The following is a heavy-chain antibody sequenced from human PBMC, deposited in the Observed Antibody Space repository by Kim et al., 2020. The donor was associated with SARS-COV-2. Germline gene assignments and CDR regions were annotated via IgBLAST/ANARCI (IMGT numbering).Heavy chain of an antibody. D-gene: IGHD4-4*01. CDR1: GYSISSGYY. Sequence: SETLSLTCTVSGYSISSGYYWGWVRQSPGKGLEWIASIYQSGSTYYNPSLRSRVTISVDTSRNQFSLKVRSVTAADTAMYYCTRGLQSDYYYYGMYVWG. V-gene: IGHV4-38-2*02. CDR3: TRGLQSDYYYYGMYV. CDR2: IYQSGST. J-gene: IGHJ6*02.